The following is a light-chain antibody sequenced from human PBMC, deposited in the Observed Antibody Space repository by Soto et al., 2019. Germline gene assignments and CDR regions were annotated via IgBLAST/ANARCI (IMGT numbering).Light chain of an antibody. Sequence: QSALTQPASVSGSPGQSITISCTGTTSDVSIYNYVSWYQQHPGKAPKLMIYGVSNRPSGVSNRFSGAKSGHTASLNISGLQVEDEADYYCCSYTSSTNYVFGPGTKVTVL. V-gene: IGLV2-14*01. CDR1: TSDVSIYNY. J-gene: IGLJ1*01. CDR3: CSYTSSTNYV. CDR2: GVS.